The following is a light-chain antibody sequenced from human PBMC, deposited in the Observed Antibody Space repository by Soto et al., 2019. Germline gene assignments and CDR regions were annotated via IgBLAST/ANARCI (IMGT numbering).Light chain of an antibody. CDR3: SSYAGSNNL. CDR2: EVT. J-gene: IGLJ2*01. V-gene: IGLV2-8*01. CDR1: SSDVGGYNY. Sequence: QSALTQPPSASGSPGQSVTISCTGTSSDVGGYNYVSWYQQHPGKAPKLMIYEVTKRPSGVPDRFSGSKSGNTASLTVSGLQAGDEADYYCSSYAGSNNLFGGGTQLTVL.